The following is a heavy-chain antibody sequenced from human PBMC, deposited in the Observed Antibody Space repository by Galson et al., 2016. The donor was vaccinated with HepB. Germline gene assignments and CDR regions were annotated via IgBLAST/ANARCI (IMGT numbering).Heavy chain of an antibody. J-gene: IGHJ4*02. V-gene: IGHV3-48*02. Sequence: SLRLSCAASGFAFNTYSINWVRQAPGRGLEWVSYISGSSSTIYYADSVQGRFTISRDNARNSLYLQMDRLRDEDTAVYYCATSYSYGWGNYLPPNYFDYWGQGTLVTVSS. CDR1: GFAFNTYS. D-gene: IGHD3-10*01. CDR3: ATSYSYGWGNYLPPNYFDY. CDR2: ISGSSSTI.